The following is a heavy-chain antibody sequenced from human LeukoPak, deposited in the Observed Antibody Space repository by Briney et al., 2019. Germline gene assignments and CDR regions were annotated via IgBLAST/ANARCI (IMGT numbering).Heavy chain of an antibody. Sequence: GESLKISCKGSGYSFTSYWIGWVRQMPGKGLEWMGIIYPGDSDMRYSPSFQGQVTISADKSISTAYLQWNSLKASDTAMYYCARQSGGGSSSWSPFNYWGQGTLITVSP. V-gene: IGHV5-51*01. CDR1: GYSFTSYW. J-gene: IGHJ4*02. CDR2: IYPGDSDM. D-gene: IGHD6-13*01. CDR3: ARQSGGGSSSWSPFNY.